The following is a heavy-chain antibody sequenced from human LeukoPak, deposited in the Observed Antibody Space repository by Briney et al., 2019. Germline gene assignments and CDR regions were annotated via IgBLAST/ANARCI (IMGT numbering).Heavy chain of an antibody. D-gene: IGHD2-2*01. Sequence: SETLSLTCTVSGGSISRGDYYWSWIRQPPGKGLGWIGYIYYSGSTYYNPSLKSRVTISVDTSKNQFSLKLSSVTAAVTAVYYCARGVVPDAGPPCYLDYWGQGTLVTVSS. J-gene: IGHJ4*02. CDR2: IYYSGST. CDR3: ARGVVPDAGPPCYLDY. CDR1: GGSISRGDYY. V-gene: IGHV4-30-4*08.